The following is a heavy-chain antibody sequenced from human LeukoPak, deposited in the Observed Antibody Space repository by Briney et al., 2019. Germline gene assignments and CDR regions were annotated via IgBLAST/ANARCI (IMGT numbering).Heavy chain of an antibody. Sequence: PSETLSLTCTVSGGSFSSSDYYWGWIRQPPGKGLEWIGEINHSGSTNYNPSLKSRVTISVDTSKNQFSLKLSSVTAADTAVYYCARDPGNWGSVWYFDLWGRGTLVTVSS. CDR2: INHSGST. V-gene: IGHV4-39*07. J-gene: IGHJ2*01. CDR1: GGSFSSSDYY. D-gene: IGHD7-27*01. CDR3: ARDPGNWGSVWYFDL.